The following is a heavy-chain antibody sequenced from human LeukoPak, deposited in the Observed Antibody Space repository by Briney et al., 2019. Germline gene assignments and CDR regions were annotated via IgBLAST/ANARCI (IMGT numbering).Heavy chain of an antibody. CDR3: AREPITFGRAFDI. V-gene: IGHV4-30-4*08. J-gene: IGHJ3*02. Sequence: SETLSLTCTVSGGSISSGDYYWSRIPQPPGKGLEWFGYIYYSGSTYYNPSLQSRVTISADTSKNQFSLRLSSVTAADTAVYYCAREPITFGRAFDIWGKGKMVTVPS. CDR1: GGSISSGDYY. D-gene: IGHD3-16*01. CDR2: IYYSGST.